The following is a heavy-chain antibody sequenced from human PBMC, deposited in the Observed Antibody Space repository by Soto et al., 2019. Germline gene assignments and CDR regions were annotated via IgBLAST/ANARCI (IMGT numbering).Heavy chain of an antibody. Sequence: SVKVSCKASGFTFTSSAVQWVLQARGQRLEWIGWIVVGSGNTNYAQKFQERVTITRDMSTSTAYMELSSLRSEDTAVYYCAASYSNYYYYYGMDVWGQGTTVTVSS. V-gene: IGHV1-58*01. J-gene: IGHJ6*02. CDR2: IVVGSGNT. D-gene: IGHD4-4*01. CDR3: AASYSNYYYYYGMDV. CDR1: GFTFTSSA.